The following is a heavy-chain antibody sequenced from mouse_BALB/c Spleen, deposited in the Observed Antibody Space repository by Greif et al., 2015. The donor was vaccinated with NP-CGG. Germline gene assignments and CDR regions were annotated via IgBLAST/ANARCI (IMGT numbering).Heavy chain of an antibody. D-gene: IGHD1-1*01. CDR3: TRSYYYGSGYFDV. Sequence: QVQLQQSGAELVRPGASVKLSCKASGYTFTSYWINWVKQRPGQGPEWIGNIYPSDSYTNYNQKFKDKATLTVDKSSSTAYMQLSSPTSEDSAVYYCTRSYYYGSGYFDVWGAGTTVTVSS. V-gene: IGHV1-69*02. CDR2: IYPSDSYT. CDR1: GYTFTSYW. J-gene: IGHJ1*01.